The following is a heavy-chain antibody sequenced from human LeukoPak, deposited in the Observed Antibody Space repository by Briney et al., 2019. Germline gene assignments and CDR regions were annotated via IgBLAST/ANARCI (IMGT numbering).Heavy chain of an antibody. D-gene: IGHD3-16*02. CDR1: GYTFTSYY. V-gene: IGHV1-46*01. CDR3: ARVIGDYVWGSYRYTSDY. Sequence: ASVKVSCKASGYTFTSYYMHWVRQAPGQGLEWMGIINPSGGSTSYAQKFQGRVTMTTDTSTSTAYMELRSLRSGDTAVYHCARVIGDYVWGSYRYTSDYWGQGTLVTVSS. CDR2: INPSGGST. J-gene: IGHJ4*02.